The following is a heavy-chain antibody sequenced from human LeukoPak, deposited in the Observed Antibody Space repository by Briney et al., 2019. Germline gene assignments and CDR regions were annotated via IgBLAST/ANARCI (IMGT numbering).Heavy chain of an antibody. J-gene: IGHJ5*02. Sequence: SVKVSCKASGGTFSSYAISWVRQAPGQGLEWMGRIIPILGIANYAQKFQGRVTITADKSTSTAYMKLSSLRSEDTAVYYCARDEGTTVNYDPNWFDPWGQGTLVTVSS. D-gene: IGHD1-7*01. CDR1: GGTFSSYA. CDR2: IIPILGIA. V-gene: IGHV1-69*04. CDR3: ARDEGTTVNYDPNWFDP.